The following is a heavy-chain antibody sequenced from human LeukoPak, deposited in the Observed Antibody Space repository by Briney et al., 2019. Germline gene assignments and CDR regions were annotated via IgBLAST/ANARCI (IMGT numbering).Heavy chain of an antibody. CDR2: IIPIFGTA. CDR3: ARSVGSTNDDWFDP. V-gene: IGHV1-69*01. J-gene: IGHJ5*02. D-gene: IGHD1-26*01. Sequence: SVKVSCKASGGTFSSYAISWVRQAPGQGLEWMGGIIPIFGTANYAQKFQGRVTITADESTSTAYMEMSSLRSEDTAVYYCARSVGSTNDDWFDPWGQGTLVTVSS. CDR1: GGTFSSYA.